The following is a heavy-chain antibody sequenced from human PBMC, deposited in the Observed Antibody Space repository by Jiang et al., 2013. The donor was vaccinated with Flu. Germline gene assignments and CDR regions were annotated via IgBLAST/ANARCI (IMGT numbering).Heavy chain of an antibody. CDR1: GGTFSSYA. CDR3: ARDDYDYVWGSYRFDY. Sequence: SGAEVKKPGSSVKVSCKASGGTFSSYAISWVRQAPGQGLEWMGRIIPILGIANYAQKFQGRVTITADKSTSTAYMELSSLRSEDTAVYYCARDDYDYVWGSYRFDYWGQGTLVTVSS. CDR2: IIPILGIA. J-gene: IGHJ4*02. D-gene: IGHD3-16*02. V-gene: IGHV1-69*04.